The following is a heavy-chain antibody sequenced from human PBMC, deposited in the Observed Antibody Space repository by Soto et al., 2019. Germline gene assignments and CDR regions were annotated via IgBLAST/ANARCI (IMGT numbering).Heavy chain of an antibody. CDR1: GFSVSTSGVG. Sequence: QITLKESGPTLVKPTKTLTLTCTFSGFSVSTSGVGVGWIRQPPGKALEWLALIYWNGDTRYSPSLRSRLTVTKDTSKNQVVLTMTNMDPVDTGTYFCARQGLVVVSSRYYFDYWGQGTLVTVSS. J-gene: IGHJ4*02. V-gene: IGHV2-5*01. D-gene: IGHD2-15*01. CDR3: ARQGLVVVSSRYYFDY. CDR2: IYWNGDT.